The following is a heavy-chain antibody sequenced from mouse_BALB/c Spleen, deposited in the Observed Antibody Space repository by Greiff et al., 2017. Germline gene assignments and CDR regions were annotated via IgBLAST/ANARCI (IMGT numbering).Heavy chain of an antibody. J-gene: IGHJ2*01. CDR2: INPSNGGT. CDR1: GYTFTSYY. Sequence: VQLQQSGAELVKPGASVKLSCKASGYTFTSYYMYWVKQRPGQGLEWIGEINPSNGGTNFNEKFKSKATLTVDKSSSTAYMQLSSLTSEDSAVYYCTRFGYYFDYWGQGTTLTVSS. V-gene: IGHV1S81*02. CDR3: TRFGYYFDY.